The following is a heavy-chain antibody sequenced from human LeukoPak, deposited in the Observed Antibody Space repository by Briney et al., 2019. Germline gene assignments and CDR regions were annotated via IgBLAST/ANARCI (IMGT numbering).Heavy chain of an antibody. J-gene: IGHJ4*02. Sequence: GGSLRLSCAASGFTFSNYVMQWVRQAPGKGLEWVALIAHDGSNKYYADSVKGRFTISRDNSKNTLYLQMNSLRAEDTAVYYCARGGRKRWLQQNPTLGIVDYWGQGTLATVSS. CDR3: ARGGRKRWLQQNPTLGIVDY. CDR1: GFTFSNYV. V-gene: IGHV3-30*03. CDR2: IAHDGSNK. D-gene: IGHD5-24*01.